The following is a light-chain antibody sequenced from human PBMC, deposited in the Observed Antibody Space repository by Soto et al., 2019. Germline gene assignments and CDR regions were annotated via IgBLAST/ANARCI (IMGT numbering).Light chain of an antibody. CDR1: QSVSSSY. V-gene: IGKV3-15*01. CDR3: QQYYNWPRT. J-gene: IGKJ5*01. Sequence: EIVLTQSPGTLSLSPGERATLSCRASQSVSSSYLAWYQQKPGQAPRVLIYRASTGATGLPARFSGSGSGTEFTLTINSLQAEDCAVYYCQQYYNWPRTFGQGTRLEIK. CDR2: RAS.